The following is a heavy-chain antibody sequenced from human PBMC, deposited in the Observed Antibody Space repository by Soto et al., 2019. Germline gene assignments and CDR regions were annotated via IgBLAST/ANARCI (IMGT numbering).Heavy chain of an antibody. CDR3: ARLSQVVPLPAY. J-gene: IGHJ4*02. Sequence: QVQLQESGPGLVKPSETLSLTCTVSDGSISYYYWSWIRQPPGKGLEWIGYIYYSVSTNYNPSLKSRVTISVDTSKNQYSLKLSSVTAADTAVYYCARLSQVVPLPAYWGQGTLVTVSS. CDR1: DGSISYYY. D-gene: IGHD6-13*01. V-gene: IGHV4-59*01. CDR2: IYYSVST.